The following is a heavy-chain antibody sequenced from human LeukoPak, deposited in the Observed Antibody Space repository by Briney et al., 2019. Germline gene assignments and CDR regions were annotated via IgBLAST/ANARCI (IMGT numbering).Heavy chain of an antibody. CDR1: GFTFSSYG. CDR2: IWYDGSNK. D-gene: IGHD4-17*01. V-gene: IGHV3-33*01. J-gene: IGHJ4*02. CDR3: ARVGYGDYAMDFDY. Sequence: GGSLRLSCAASGFTFSSYGMHWVRQAPGKGLEWVAVIWYDGSNKYYADSVKGRFTISRDNSKNTLYLQMNSLRAEDTAVYYCARVGYGDYAMDFDYWGQGTLVTVSS.